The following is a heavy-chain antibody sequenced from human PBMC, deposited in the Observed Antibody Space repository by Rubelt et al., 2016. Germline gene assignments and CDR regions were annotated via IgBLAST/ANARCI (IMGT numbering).Heavy chain of an antibody. J-gene: IGHJ6*02. V-gene: IGHV3-48*04. Sequence: ASGFTFSSYSMNWVRQAPGKGLEWVSYISSSGSTIYYADSVKGRFTISRDNAKNSLYLQMNSLRAEDTALYYCAKGELRSNYNYYAMDVWGQGTTVTVS. D-gene: IGHD3-3*01. CDR2: ISSSGSTI. CDR1: GFTFSSYS. CDR3: AKGELRSNYNYYAMDV.